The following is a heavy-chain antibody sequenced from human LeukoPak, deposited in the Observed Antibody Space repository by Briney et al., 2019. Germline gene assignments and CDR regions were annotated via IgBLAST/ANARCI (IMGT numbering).Heavy chain of an antibody. D-gene: IGHD5-18*01. CDR3: ARESSGYSYGQGAFDY. J-gene: IGHJ4*02. Sequence: SETLSLTCTVSGGSISSFYWSWIRQPPGKGLEWIGRIYTSGSTNYNPSLKSRVTMSVDTSKNQFSLKLSSVTAADTAVYYCARESSGYSYGQGAFDYWGQGTLVTVSS. CDR1: GGSISSFY. CDR2: IYTSGST. V-gene: IGHV4-4*07.